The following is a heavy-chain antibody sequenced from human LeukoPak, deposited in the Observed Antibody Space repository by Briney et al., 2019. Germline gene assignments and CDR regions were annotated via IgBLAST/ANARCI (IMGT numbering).Heavy chain of an antibody. J-gene: IGHJ4*02. CDR3: AKEYSSSWYYFDY. Sequence: GGSLRLSCAASGFTFSSYAMSWVRQAPGKGLEWVSAISSSGGGTYYADSVKARFTISRDNSKNKLYLQMNSLRAEDTAVYYCAKEYSSSWYYFDYWGQGTLVTVSS. V-gene: IGHV3-23*01. D-gene: IGHD6-13*01. CDR1: GFTFSSYA. CDR2: ISSSGGGT.